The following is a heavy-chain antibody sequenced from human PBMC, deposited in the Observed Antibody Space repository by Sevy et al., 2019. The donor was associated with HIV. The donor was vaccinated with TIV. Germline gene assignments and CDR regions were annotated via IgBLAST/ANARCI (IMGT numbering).Heavy chain of an antibody. CDR2: ISNSGNDI. V-gene: IGHV3-23*01. D-gene: IGHD2-8*02. J-gene: IGHJ2*01. CDR1: GFTFSTYA. CDR3: AKDGAPYCTGGICFPYWYFDL. Sequence: GGSLRLSCVASGFTFSTYAMGWVRQAPGKGLEWVSRISNSGNDIYYAGSVEGRFTISRDNSKSTLFLEMNNLRAEDTAVYYCAKDGAPYCTGGICFPYWYFDLWGRGALVTVSS.